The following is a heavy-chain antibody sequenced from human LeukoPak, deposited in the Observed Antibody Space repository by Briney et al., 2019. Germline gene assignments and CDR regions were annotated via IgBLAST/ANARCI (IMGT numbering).Heavy chain of an antibody. CDR3: ARDQVYYYGMDV. J-gene: IGHJ6*02. V-gene: IGHV4-31*03. CDR2: IYYSGST. CDR1: GGSISSGGYY. Sequence: SETLSLTCTVSGGSISSGGYYWSWIRQHPGKGLEWIGYIYYSGSTYYNPSLKSRVTISVDTSNNQFSLRLTSVTAADTAVYYCARDQVYYYGMDVWGQGTTVTVSS.